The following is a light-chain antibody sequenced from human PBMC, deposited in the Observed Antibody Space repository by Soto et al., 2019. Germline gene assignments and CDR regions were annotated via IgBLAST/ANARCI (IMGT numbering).Light chain of an antibody. V-gene: IGLV2-14*01. CDR2: EVR. Sequence: QSALTQPASVSGSAGQSITISCSGTMRDVGAYNLVSWYQQHPGTAPKLIIYEVRNRPSGISSRFSGSRSGNTASLTISGLQSEDEGDYYCGAYTERSNPVFGGGTKVTV. CDR3: GAYTERSNPV. J-gene: IGLJ3*02. CDR1: MRDVGAYNL.